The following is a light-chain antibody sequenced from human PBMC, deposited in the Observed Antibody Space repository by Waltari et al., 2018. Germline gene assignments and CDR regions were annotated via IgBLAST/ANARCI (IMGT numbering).Light chain of an antibody. J-gene: IGLJ3*02. CDR3: TSFSTISTSL. CDR1: SNDIGDYNY. V-gene: IGLV2-14*03. Sequence: QSALTQPASVSVSPGQSITISCPGTSNDIGDYNYVSWYQHQSGKAPKLMIYDVTERPSGVSNRFSGSKSGNTASLTISGLQADDEADYYCTSFSTISTSLFGGGTKVTVL. CDR2: DVT.